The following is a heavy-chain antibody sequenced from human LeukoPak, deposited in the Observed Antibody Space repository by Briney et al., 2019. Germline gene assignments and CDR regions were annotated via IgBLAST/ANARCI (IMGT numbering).Heavy chain of an antibody. CDR2: IYYSGST. CDR3: ARGRDSRGYQFKGFDY. V-gene: IGHV4-59*08. CDR1: GGSISSYY. Sequence: SETLSLTCTVSGGSISSYYWSWIRQPPGKGLEWIGYIYYSGSTNYNPSLKSRVTISVDKSKNQFSLTLSSVTAADTAVYYCARGRDSRGYQFKGFDYWGQGTLVAVSS. D-gene: IGHD3-22*01. J-gene: IGHJ4*02.